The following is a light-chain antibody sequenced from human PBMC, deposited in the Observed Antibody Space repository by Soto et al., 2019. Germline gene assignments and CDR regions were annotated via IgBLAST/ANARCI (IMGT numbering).Light chain of an antibody. CDR1: QSLVHSDGNTY. V-gene: IGKV2-24*01. J-gene: IGKJ2*01. CDR2: KVS. CDR3: MQATQYRPYT. Sequence: DIVLTQTPLSSPVTLGQPASISCRSSQSLVHSDGNTYLSWFHQRPGQPPRLLIDKVSNRFSGVPDRFGGSGAGTDFTLKINRVEAEDVGVYFCMQATQYRPYTFGQGTKLEIK.